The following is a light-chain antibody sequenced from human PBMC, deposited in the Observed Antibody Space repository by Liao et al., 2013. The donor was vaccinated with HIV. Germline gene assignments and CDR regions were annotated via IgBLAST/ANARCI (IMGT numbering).Light chain of an antibody. CDR3: QVWDSNSDHPYV. CDR1: ALPKQY. V-gene: IGLV3-25*02. Sequence: YELTQPPSVSVSPGQTARITCSGDALPKQYAYWYQQKPGQAPVLVIYKDTERPSGIPERFSGSNSGNTATLTISRVEAGDEADYYCQVWDSNSDHPYVFGTGTKVTVL. CDR2: KDT. J-gene: IGLJ1*01.